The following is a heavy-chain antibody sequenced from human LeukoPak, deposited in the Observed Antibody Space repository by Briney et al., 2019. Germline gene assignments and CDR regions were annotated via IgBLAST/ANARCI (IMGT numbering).Heavy chain of an antibody. Sequence: SETLSLTCTVSGGSISSYYWSWIRQPAGKGLEWIGRIYTSGSTNYNPSLKSRVTMPVDTSKNQFSLKLSSVTAADTAVYYCARYIVVVPADAFDIWGQGTMVTVSS. D-gene: IGHD2-2*01. V-gene: IGHV4-4*07. CDR3: ARYIVVVPADAFDI. J-gene: IGHJ3*02. CDR1: GGSISSYY. CDR2: IYTSGST.